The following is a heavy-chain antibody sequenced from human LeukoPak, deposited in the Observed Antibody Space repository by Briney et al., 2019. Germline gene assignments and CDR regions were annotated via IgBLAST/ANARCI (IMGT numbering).Heavy chain of an antibody. D-gene: IGHD3-16*01. Sequence: PGGSLRLSCAAPGFTFSNYNMNWVRQAPGKGLEWVSSINSSSGYIYYADPVKGRFSISRDSSKNTLYLQMNSLRAEDTAVYYCARGSGFTYAFTGRERTKSRLDYWGQGTLVTVSS. V-gene: IGHV3-21*01. CDR2: INSSSGYI. J-gene: IGHJ4*02. CDR1: GFTFSNYN. CDR3: ARGSGFTYAFTGRERTKSRLDY.